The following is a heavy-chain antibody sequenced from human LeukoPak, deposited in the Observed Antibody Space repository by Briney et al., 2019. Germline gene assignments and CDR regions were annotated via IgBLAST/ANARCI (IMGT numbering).Heavy chain of an antibody. CDR3: AREGTAAAGFDY. CDR1: GFSFSSYG. D-gene: IGHD6-13*01. J-gene: IGHJ4*02. V-gene: IGHV3-30*19. Sequence: GRSLRLSCAASGFSFSSYGMHWVRQAPGKGLEWVAVISYDGSNKYYADSVKGRFTISRDNSKNTLYLQMNSLRAEDTAVYYCAREGTAAAGFDYWGQGTLVTVS. CDR2: ISYDGSNK.